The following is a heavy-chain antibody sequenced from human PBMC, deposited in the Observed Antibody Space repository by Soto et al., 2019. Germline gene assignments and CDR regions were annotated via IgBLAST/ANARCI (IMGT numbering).Heavy chain of an antibody. CDR2: ISHSGST. J-gene: IGHJ4*02. V-gene: IGHV4-30-2*01. Sequence: QVQLQESGSGLVKPSQTLSLTCGISGGSISSGGYSWSWIRQPPGKGLEWIGHISHSGSTSYYPSLKSRVTISADRSKNQFSLELSSVTAADTAVYYCARFSGYYRDWGQGTLVTVSS. CDR1: GGSISSGGYS. CDR3: ARFSGYYRD. D-gene: IGHD3-22*01.